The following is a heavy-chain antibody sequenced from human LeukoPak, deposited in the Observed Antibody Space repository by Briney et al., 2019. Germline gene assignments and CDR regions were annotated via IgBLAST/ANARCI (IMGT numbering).Heavy chain of an antibody. V-gene: IGHV4-39*07. CDR3: AREWGRSSFDY. Sequence: SETLSLTCTVSGGSISSSNYYWGWIRLPPGKGLEWIASIYYTGGTYYKPSLKGRVTILVDTSKNQFSLKLSSVTAADTAVYCCAREWGRSSFDYWGQVNLGNGYS. CDR2: IYYTGGT. CDR1: GGSISSSNYY. D-gene: IGHD3-16*01. J-gene: IGHJ4*02.